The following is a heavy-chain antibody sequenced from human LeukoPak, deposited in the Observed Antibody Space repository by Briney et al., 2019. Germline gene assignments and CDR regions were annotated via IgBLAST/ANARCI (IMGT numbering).Heavy chain of an antibody. CDR3: ARDDYDSSGYYYEDWFDP. Sequence: ASVKVSCKASGGTFSSYAISWVRQAPGQGLEWMGGIIPIFGTANYAQKFQGRVTITADESTSTAYMELSSLRSEDTAVYYCARDDYDSSGYYYEDWFDPWGQGTLVTVSS. V-gene: IGHV1-69*13. J-gene: IGHJ5*02. CDR1: GGTFSSYA. CDR2: IIPIFGTA. D-gene: IGHD3-22*01.